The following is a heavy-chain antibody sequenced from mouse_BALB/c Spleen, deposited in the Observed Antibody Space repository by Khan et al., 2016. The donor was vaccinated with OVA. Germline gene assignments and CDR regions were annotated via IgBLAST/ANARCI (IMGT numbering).Heavy chain of an antibody. J-gene: IGHJ4*01. V-gene: IGHV2-6-5*01. Sequence: QVQLKESGPGLVVPSQNLSITCTVSGFSLRDYGVSWIRQPPGKGLEWLGVIWGGGTTYYNSALKSRLSISKDNSKSQVFLKMSSLQSDDTAMFYCAKGVWSYYYTLDYWGQGTSVTVSS. CDR1: GFSLRDYG. CDR2: IWGGGTT. CDR3: AKGVWSYYYTLDY.